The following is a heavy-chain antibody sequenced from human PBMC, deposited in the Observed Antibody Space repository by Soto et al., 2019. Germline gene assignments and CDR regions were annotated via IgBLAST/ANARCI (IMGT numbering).Heavy chain of an antibody. CDR2: IRSKTNNYAT. CDR3: SRLVGATSSFDY. D-gene: IGHD1-26*01. V-gene: IGHV3-73*02. J-gene: IGHJ4*02. Sequence: EVQLVESGGGLVQPGGSLKLSCAASGFTFSGSAMHWVRQASGKGLEWVGRIRSKTNNYATAYAASVKGRFTISRDDSKNTVYLQMNSLKTEHTAVYYCSRLVGATSSFDYWGQGTLVTVSS. CDR1: GFTFSGSA.